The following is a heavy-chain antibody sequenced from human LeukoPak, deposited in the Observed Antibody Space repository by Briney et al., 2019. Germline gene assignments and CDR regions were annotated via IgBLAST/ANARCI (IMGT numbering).Heavy chain of an antibody. V-gene: IGHV1-2*02. D-gene: IGHD4-17*01. Sequence: ASVKVSCKASGYTFTGYYMHWVRQAPGQGLEWMGWINPNSGGTNYAQKFQGRVTMTRDTSISTAYMELSRLRSDDTAVYFCARYAGDYETVTDYWGQGTLVTVAS. CDR1: GYTFTGYY. CDR2: INPNSGGT. CDR3: ARYAGDYETVTDY. J-gene: IGHJ4*02.